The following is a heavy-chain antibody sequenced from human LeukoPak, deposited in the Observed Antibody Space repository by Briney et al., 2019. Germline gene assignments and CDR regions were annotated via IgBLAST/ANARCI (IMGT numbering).Heavy chain of an antibody. CDR2: IYYSGST. Sequence: PSETLSLTCTVSGGSISSYYWSWIRQPPGKGLEWIGYIYYSGSTNYNPSLKSRVTISVDTSKNQFSLKLSSVTAADTAVYYCARGTWIRFDYWGQGTLVTVSS. CDR1: GGSISSYY. V-gene: IGHV4-59*01. CDR3: ARGTWIRFDY. J-gene: IGHJ4*02. D-gene: IGHD5-12*01.